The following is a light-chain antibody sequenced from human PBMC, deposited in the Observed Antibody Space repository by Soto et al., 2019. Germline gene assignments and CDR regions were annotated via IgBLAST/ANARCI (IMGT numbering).Light chain of an antibody. V-gene: IGKV1-33*01. CDR2: DAS. CDR3: QKYDNLPLN. CDR1: QDISNY. J-gene: IGKJ4*01. Sequence: DMRMTHSPSSLSASVGDRVTSTCQASQDISNYLNWYQQKPGKAPKLLIYDASNLETGVPSRFSGSGSGTDFTFTISSLQPEDIATYYCQKYDNLPLNFGGGTKVDIK.